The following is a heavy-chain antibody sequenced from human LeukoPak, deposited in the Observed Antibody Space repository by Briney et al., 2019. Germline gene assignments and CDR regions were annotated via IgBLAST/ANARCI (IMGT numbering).Heavy chain of an antibody. V-gene: IGHV3-30*18. J-gene: IGHJ3*02. CDR2: ISYDGSNK. Sequence: GRSLRLSRAASGFTFSSYGMHWVRQAPGKGLEWVAVISYDGSNKYYADSVKGRFTISRDNSKNTLYLQMNSLRAEDTAVYYCAKGTSSWLGAFDIWGQGTMVTVSS. CDR3: AKGTSSWLGAFDI. D-gene: IGHD6-13*01. CDR1: GFTFSSYG.